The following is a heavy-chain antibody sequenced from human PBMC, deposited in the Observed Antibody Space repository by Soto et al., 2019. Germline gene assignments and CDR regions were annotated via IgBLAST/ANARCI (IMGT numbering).Heavy chain of an antibody. CDR3: ARDSIGSGSYPTYYYYGMDV. J-gene: IGHJ6*02. Sequence: TLSLTFSVAAGYLERSNYFWNWIRQPPGKGLEWIGNISYSGGSNPNPALKSRVSLSLDIFKNQFSLKLSSVIAADTAVYYCARDSIGSGSYPTYYYYGMDVWGQGTTVTVSS. CDR2: ISYSGGS. V-gene: IGHV4-61*01. D-gene: IGHD3-10*01. CDR1: AGYLERSNYF.